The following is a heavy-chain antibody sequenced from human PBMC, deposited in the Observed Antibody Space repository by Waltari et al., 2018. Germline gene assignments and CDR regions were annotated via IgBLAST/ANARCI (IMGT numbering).Heavy chain of an antibody. CDR1: GGSISSYY. J-gene: IGHJ4*02. V-gene: IGHV4-59*01. CDR2: IYYSGST. CDR3: AREGSGSYNY. Sequence: QVQLQESGPGLVKPSETLSPTCTVSGGSISSYYWSWIRQPPGKGLEWIGYIYYSGSTNYNPSLKSRVTISVDTSKNQFSLKLSSVTAADTAVYYCAREGSGSYNYWGQGTLVTVSS. D-gene: IGHD1-26*01.